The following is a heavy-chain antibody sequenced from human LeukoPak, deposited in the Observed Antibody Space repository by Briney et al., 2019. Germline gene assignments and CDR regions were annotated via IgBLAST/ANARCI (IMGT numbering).Heavy chain of an antibody. Sequence: GGSLRLPCAASGFTFSSYAMHWVRQAPGKGLEWVAVISYDGSNKYYADSVKGRFTISRDNSKNTLYLQMNSLRAEDTAVYYCARGKWELPFDYWGQGTLVTVSS. D-gene: IGHD1-26*01. J-gene: IGHJ4*02. V-gene: IGHV3-30-3*01. CDR3: ARGKWELPFDY. CDR1: GFTFSSYA. CDR2: ISYDGSNK.